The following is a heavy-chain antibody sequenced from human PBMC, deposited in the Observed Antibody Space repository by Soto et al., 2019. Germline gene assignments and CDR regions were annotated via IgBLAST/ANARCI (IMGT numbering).Heavy chain of an antibody. J-gene: IGHJ4*02. CDR3: TRDSENYDFWSGPRIY. Sequence: KSGGSLRLSXTASGFTFGDYAMSWFRQAPGKGLEWVGFIRSKAYGGTTEYAASVKGRFTISRDDSKSIAYLQMNSLKTEDTAVYYCTRDSENYDFWSGPRIYWGQGTLVTVSS. CDR1: GFTFGDYA. V-gene: IGHV3-49*05. CDR2: IRSKAYGGTT. D-gene: IGHD3-3*01.